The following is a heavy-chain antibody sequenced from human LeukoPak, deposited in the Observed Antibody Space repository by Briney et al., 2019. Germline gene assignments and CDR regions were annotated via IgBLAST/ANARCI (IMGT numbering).Heavy chain of an antibody. CDR3: ASWYYYDSSGYYLGDY. D-gene: IGHD3-22*01. J-gene: IGHJ4*02. CDR2: IYYSGST. Sequence: SETLSLTCAVSGGSISSSNWWSWVRQPPGKGLEWIGSIYYSGSTYYNPSLKSRVTISVDTSKNQFSLKLSSVTAADTAVYYCASWYYYDSSGYYLGDYWGQGTLVTVSS. CDR1: GGSISSSNW. V-gene: IGHV4-4*02.